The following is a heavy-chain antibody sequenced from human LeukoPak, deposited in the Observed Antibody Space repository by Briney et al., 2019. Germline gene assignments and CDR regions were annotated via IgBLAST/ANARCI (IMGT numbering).Heavy chain of an antibody. CDR1: GGPISSSSYY. V-gene: IGHV4-39*01. CDR3: ARHDPFRTVRCTSCNWFDP. CDR2: IYYSGST. D-gene: IGHD2-2*01. Sequence: SETLSLTCTVSGGPISSSSYYWGWIRQPPGKGLEWIGSIYYSGSTYYNPSLKSRVTISVDTSKNQFSLKLSSVTAADTAVYYCARHDPFRTVRCTSCNWFDPWGQGTLVTVSS. J-gene: IGHJ5*02.